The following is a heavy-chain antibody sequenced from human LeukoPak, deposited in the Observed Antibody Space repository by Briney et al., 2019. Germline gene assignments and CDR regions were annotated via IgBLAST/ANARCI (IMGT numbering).Heavy chain of an antibody. Sequence: PSETLSLTCSVSGDSISSDYWTWIRQTPGKGLEWIAYIHYNVNTKSNPSLKSRVTISLYTSKNQFSLNLTSLPAADTAVYYCARGVDSGYPDYWGQGTLVTVSS. D-gene: IGHD3-22*01. CDR1: GDSISSDY. J-gene: IGHJ4*02. CDR3: ARGVDSGYPDY. V-gene: IGHV4-59*01. CDR2: IHYNVNT.